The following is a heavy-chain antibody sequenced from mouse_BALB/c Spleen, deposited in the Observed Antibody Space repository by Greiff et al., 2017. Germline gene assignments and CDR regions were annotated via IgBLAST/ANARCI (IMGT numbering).Heavy chain of an antibody. V-gene: IGHV14-3*02. CDR1: GFNIKDTY. D-gene: IGHD2-14*01. Sequence: VQLQQSGAELVKPGASVKLSCTASGFNIKDTYMHWVKQRPEQGLEWIGRIDPANGNTKYDPKFQGKATITAATSSNTAYLQLSSLTSEDTAVYYCARDEVRQGYYFDYWGQGTTLTVSS. CDR3: ARDEVRQGYYFDY. CDR2: IDPANGNT. J-gene: IGHJ2*01.